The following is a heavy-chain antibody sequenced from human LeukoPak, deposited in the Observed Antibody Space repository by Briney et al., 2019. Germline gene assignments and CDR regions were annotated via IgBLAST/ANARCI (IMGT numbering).Heavy chain of an antibody. V-gene: IGHV4-59*08. Sequence: PSETLSLTCTVSGGSISSYYWSWIRQPPGKGLEWIGYIYYSGSSNYNPSLKSRVTISVDTSKNQFSLKLSSVTAADTAVYDCARHYGSSSSWYIGAFDIWGQGTMVTVSS. D-gene: IGHD6-13*01. CDR3: ARHYGSSSSWYIGAFDI. J-gene: IGHJ3*02. CDR1: GGSISSYY. CDR2: IYYSGSS.